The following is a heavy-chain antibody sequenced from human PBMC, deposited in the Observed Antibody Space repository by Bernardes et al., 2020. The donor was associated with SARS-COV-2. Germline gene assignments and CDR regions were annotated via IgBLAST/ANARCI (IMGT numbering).Heavy chain of an antibody. J-gene: IGHJ4*02. CDR1: GGST. V-gene: IGHV4-59*08. Sequence: SETLSLTCTFSGGSTWSWIRQPPGKGLEWIGYIYNSGAANYNPSLKSRVTMSVDMSKNEFSLTLSSVTAADTAVYYCARTRGNRELFDYWGQGTLVTVSS. CDR3: ARTRGNRELFDY. CDR2: IYNSGAA. D-gene: IGHD1-7*01.